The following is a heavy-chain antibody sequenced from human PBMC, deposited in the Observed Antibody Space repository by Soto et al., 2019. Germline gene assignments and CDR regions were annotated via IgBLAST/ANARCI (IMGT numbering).Heavy chain of an antibody. CDR1: LFRFSNYA. V-gene: IGHV3-30-3*01. Sequence: RLSCASSLFRFSNYAIDWVRQAPGKGLEWVAVISYDGSNKYFADSVKGRFTISRDNSKNTLYLQMNGLRPEDTAVYYCATTLTSYYYFDYWGQGTLVTVSS. CDR3: ATTLTSYYYFDY. J-gene: IGHJ4*02. D-gene: IGHD1-26*01. CDR2: ISYDGSNK.